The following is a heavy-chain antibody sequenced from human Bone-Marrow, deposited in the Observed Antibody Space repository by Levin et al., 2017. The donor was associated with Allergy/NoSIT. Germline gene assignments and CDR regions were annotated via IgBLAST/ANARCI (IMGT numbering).Heavy chain of an antibody. J-gene: IGHJ6*02. D-gene: IGHD2-15*01. V-gene: IGHV3-9*01. Sequence: LSLTCAASGFTFDDSAMHWVRQAPGKGLEWVSGISWNSGSIGYADSVKGRFTISRDNAKNSLYLQMNSLRAEDTALYYCAKGTGYCSGGSCYSSMIYYYYGMDVWGQGTTVTVSS. CDR2: ISWNSGSI. CDR1: GFTFDDSA. CDR3: AKGTGYCSGGSCYSSMIYYYYGMDV.